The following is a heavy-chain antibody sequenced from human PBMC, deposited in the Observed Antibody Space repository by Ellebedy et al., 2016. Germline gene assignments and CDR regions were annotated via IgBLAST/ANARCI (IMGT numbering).Heavy chain of an antibody. CDR3: AKETPKRAVYDFWSGDYYYGMDV. V-gene: IGHV3-30*18. J-gene: IGHJ6*02. D-gene: IGHD3-3*01. CDR1: GFTFSSYG. CDR2: ISYDGSNK. Sequence: GESLKISCAASGFTFSSYGMHWVRQAPGKGLEWVAVISYDGSNKYYADSVKGRFTISRDNSKNTLYPQMNSLRAEDTAVYYCAKETPKRAVYDFWSGDYYYGMDVWGQGTTVTVSS.